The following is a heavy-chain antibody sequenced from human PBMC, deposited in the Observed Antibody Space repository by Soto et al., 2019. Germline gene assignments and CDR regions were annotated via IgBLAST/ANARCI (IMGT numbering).Heavy chain of an antibody. Sequence: SETLSLTCTVSGGSISSGGYYWSWIRQHPGKGLEWIGYIYYSGSTYYNPSLKSRVTISVDTSKNQFSLKLSSVTAADTAVYYCARDVPTMTYSNNWFDPWGQGTLVTVYS. CDR3: ARDVPTMTYSNNWFDP. CDR2: IYYSGST. J-gene: IGHJ5*02. V-gene: IGHV4-31*03. CDR1: GGSISSGGYY. D-gene: IGHD2-15*01.